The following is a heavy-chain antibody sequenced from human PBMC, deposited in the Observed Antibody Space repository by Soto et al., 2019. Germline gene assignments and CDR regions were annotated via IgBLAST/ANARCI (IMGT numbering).Heavy chain of an antibody. V-gene: IGHV1-18*01. CDR2: ISAYNGNT. Sequence: ASVKVSCKASGYTFTSYGISWVRQAPGQGLEWMGWISAYNGNTNYAQKLQGRVTMTTDTSTSTAYMELRSLRSDDTAVYYCARDLDCSGGNCPGPPASGGYWGQGTLVTVSS. CDR3: ARDLDCSGGNCPGPPASGGY. CDR1: GYTFTSYG. D-gene: IGHD2-15*01. J-gene: IGHJ4*02.